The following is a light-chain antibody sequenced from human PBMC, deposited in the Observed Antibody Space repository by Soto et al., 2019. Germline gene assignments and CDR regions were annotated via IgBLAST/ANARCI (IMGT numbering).Light chain of an antibody. CDR1: TGAVTNGHY. CDR2: DTT. Sequence: QAVVTQEPSLTVSPGGTVTLTCGSSTGAVTNGHYPYWFQQKPGQAPRTLIYDTTNRHSWTPARFSGSLLGGKAALTLSGAQPEEEAEYYCFLAYKGPYVFVTGTKVTFL. V-gene: IGLV7-46*01. J-gene: IGLJ1*01. CDR3: FLAYKGPYV.